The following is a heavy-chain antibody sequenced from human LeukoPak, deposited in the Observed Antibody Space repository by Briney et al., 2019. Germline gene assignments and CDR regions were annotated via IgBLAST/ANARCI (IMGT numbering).Heavy chain of an antibody. D-gene: IGHD5-18*01. J-gene: IGHJ3*02. CDR2: MYSGNKT. CDR3: ARDGGSRGYTYGQGAFDI. CDR1: GLSVSSNY. Sequence: GGSLRLSCAASGLSVSSNYMNWVRQAPGKGLEWVSLMYSGNKTSYADSVKGRFTISRDNFKNTFYLQMNSLRAEDTAVYYCARDGGSRGYTYGQGAFDIWGQGTMVTVSS. V-gene: IGHV3-53*01.